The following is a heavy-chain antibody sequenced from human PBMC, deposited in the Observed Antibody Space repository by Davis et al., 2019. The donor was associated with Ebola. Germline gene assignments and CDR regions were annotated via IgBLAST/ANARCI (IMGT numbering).Heavy chain of an antibody. CDR2: ISSSSSYI. CDR3: ARAGFRELFSYGMDV. Sequence: GSLRLSCAASGFTFSSYSMNWVRQAPGKGLEWVSSISSSSSYIYYADSVKGRFTISRDNAKNSLYLQMNSLRAEDTAVYYCARAGFRELFSYGMDVWGQGTTVTVSS. V-gene: IGHV3-21*01. CDR1: GFTFSSYS. J-gene: IGHJ6*02. D-gene: IGHD3-10*01.